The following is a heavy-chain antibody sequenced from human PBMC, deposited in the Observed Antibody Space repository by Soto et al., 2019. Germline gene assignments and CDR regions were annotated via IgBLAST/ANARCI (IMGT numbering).Heavy chain of an antibody. J-gene: IGHJ3*01. CDR3: ATPVTRLIAFDL. Sequence: EVQLVETGGGFVQPGESLRLSCVASGFTVSSHYMTWVRQTPGKGLEWVSIIYASDSTFYADSVQGRFTISRDNSKNTVYLQLNSLRAEDTAVYYCATPVTRLIAFDLWGQGTMVTVSS. CDR1: GFTVSSHY. V-gene: IGHV3-53*02. CDR2: IYASDST. D-gene: IGHD4-17*01.